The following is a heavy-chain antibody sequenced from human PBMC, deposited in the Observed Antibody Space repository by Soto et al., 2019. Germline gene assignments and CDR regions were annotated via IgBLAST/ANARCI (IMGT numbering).Heavy chain of an antibody. Sequence: QITLKESGPTLVKPTETLTLTCTFSGFSLSTSGVGVGWIRQPPGKALEWLALIYWDDDKRYSPSLKNRLSITKDTSKNQVVLTMANMDPVDTATYDCAHTGHSYGTGLDYFDYWGQGTLVTVSS. CDR2: IYWDDDK. J-gene: IGHJ4*02. CDR3: AHTGHSYGTGLDYFDY. D-gene: IGHD5-18*01. V-gene: IGHV2-5*02. CDR1: GFSLSTSGVG.